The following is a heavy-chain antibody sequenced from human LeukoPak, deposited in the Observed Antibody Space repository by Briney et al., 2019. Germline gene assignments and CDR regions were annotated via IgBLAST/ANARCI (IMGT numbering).Heavy chain of an antibody. J-gene: IGHJ4*02. V-gene: IGHV3-30-3*02. CDR3: AKSRWNYGDIYYFDY. D-gene: IGHD1-7*01. CDR1: GFTFSSYA. Sequence: GGSLRLSCAASGFTFSSYAMHWVRQAPGKGLEWVAVISYDGSNKYYADSVKGRFTISRDNSKNTLYLQMNSLRAEDTAVYYCAKSRWNYGDIYYFDYWGQGTLVTVSS. CDR2: ISYDGSNK.